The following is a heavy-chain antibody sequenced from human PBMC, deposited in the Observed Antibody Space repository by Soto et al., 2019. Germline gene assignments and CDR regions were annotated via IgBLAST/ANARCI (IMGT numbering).Heavy chain of an antibody. CDR1: GSSISSYY. CDR2: IYYSGST. Sequence: SETLSLTCTVSGSSISSYYWSWIRQPPGKGLEWIGYIYYSGSTNYNPSPKSRVTISVDTSKNQFSLKLSSVTAADTAVYYCARDRERGYDFWSGSLTAFDPWGQGTLVTVSS. CDR3: ARDRERGYDFWSGSLTAFDP. V-gene: IGHV4-59*01. D-gene: IGHD3-3*01. J-gene: IGHJ5*02.